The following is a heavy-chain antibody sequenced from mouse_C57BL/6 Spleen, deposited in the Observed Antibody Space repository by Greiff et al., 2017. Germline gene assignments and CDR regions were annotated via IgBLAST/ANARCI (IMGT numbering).Heavy chain of an antibody. Sequence: QVQLQQPVAELVRPGSSVKLSCKASGYTFTSYWMHWVKQRPIQGLEWIGNIDPSDSETHYNQKFKDKATLTVDQSSSSAYLQLSSLTSEDSAFYCSAMISSGSFAYWGQGTLVTVSA. J-gene: IGHJ3*01. V-gene: IGHV1-52*01. D-gene: IGHD3-2*02. CDR1: GYTFTSYW. CDR3: AMISSGSFAY. CDR2: IDPSDSET.